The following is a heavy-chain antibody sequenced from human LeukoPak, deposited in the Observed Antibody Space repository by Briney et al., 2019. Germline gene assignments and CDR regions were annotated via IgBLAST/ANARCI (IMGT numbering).Heavy chain of an antibody. V-gene: IGHV4-59*12. Sequence: ASETLSLTCTVSGGSISSYYWSWIRQPPGKGLEWIGYIYYSGTTNYNSSLQSRVTISVDTSKNQFSLNLSSVTAADTAVYYCARRVGYCSGGSCYGFLNYWGQGTLVTVSS. D-gene: IGHD2-15*01. CDR3: ARRVGYCSGGSCYGFLNY. CDR1: GGSISSYY. J-gene: IGHJ4*02. CDR2: IYYSGTT.